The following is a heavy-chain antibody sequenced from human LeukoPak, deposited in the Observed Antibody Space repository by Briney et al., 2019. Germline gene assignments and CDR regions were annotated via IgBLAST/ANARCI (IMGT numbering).Heavy chain of an antibody. D-gene: IGHD6-13*01. V-gene: IGHV4-34*01. CDR2: INHSGST. Sequence: SETLSLTCAVYGGSFSGYYWSWIRQPPGKGLEWIGEINHSGSTNYNPSLKSRVTISVDTSKNQLSLKLSSVTAADTAVYYCASQIAADVIGSENWGQGTLVTVSS. CDR1: GGSFSGYY. J-gene: IGHJ4*02. CDR3: ASQIAADVIGSEN.